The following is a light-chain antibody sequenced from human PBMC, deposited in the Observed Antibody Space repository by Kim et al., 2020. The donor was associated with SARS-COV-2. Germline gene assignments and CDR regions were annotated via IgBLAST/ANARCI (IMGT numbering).Light chain of an antibody. CDR2: YES. CDR3: QVWDSSSDHPV. CDR1: NIGSKS. V-gene: IGLV3-21*04. J-gene: IGLJ3*02. Sequence: APGKTARFTCGGNNIGSKSVHWYQQKPGQGTVLGIYYESDRPSGIPERFSGSNSGNTATLTISRVEAGDEADYYCQVWDSSSDHPVFGGGTQLTVL.